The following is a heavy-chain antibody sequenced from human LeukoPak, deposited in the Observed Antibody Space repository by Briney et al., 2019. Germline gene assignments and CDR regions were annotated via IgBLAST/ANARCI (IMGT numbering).Heavy chain of an antibody. D-gene: IGHD3-22*01. CDR3: ARHGYYYDSSGYYSWFDP. Sequence: SETLSLTCTVAGRSISSYYWSLIRQPPGKGLEWIGYIYYSGSTNYNPSLKSRVTISVDTSKNQFSLKLSSVTAADTAVYYCARHGYYYDSSGYYSWFDPWGQGTLVTVSS. V-gene: IGHV4-59*08. CDR1: GRSISSYY. CDR2: IYYSGST. J-gene: IGHJ5*02.